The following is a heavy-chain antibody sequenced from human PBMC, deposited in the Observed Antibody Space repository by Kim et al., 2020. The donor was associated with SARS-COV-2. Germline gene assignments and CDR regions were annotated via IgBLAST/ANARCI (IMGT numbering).Heavy chain of an antibody. CDR1: GGSISSYY. Sequence: SETLSLTCTVSGGSISSYYWSWIRQPAGKGLEWIGRIYTSGSTNYNPSLKSRVTMSVDTSKNQFSLKLSSVTAADTAVYYCARTARGYSSGWYVYWGQGTLVTVSS. CDR3: ARTARGYSSGWYVY. CDR2: IYTSGST. V-gene: IGHV4-4*07. J-gene: IGHJ4*02. D-gene: IGHD6-19*01.